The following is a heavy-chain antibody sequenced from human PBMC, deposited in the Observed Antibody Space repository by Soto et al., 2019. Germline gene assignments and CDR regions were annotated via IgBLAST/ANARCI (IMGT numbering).Heavy chain of an antibody. CDR2: INHSGST. D-gene: IGHD6-13*01. V-gene: IGHV4-34*01. Sequence: SETLSLTCAVYGGSFSGYYWSWIRQPPGKGLEWIGEINHSGSTNYNPPLKSRVTISVDTSKNQFSLKLSSVTAADTAVYYCARGLDSQSLRAYSSSWYYWGQGTLVTVSS. J-gene: IGHJ4*02. CDR3: ARGLDSQSLRAYSSSWYY. CDR1: GGSFSGYY.